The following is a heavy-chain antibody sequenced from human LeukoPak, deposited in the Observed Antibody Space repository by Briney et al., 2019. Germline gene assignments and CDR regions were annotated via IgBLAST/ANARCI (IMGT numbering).Heavy chain of an antibody. J-gene: IGHJ3*02. D-gene: IGHD3-22*01. CDR1: EFTFSSYN. Sequence: PGGSLRLSCAASEFTFSSYNMNWVRQAPGKGLEWVSYISSSSKYIYYADSVKGRFTISRDNAKNSLYLQMNSLRAEDTAVYYCARDQGNSYYYDSSGYSGAFDIWGQGTMVTVSS. CDR2: ISSSSKYI. CDR3: ARDQGNSYYYDSSGYSGAFDI. V-gene: IGHV3-21*01.